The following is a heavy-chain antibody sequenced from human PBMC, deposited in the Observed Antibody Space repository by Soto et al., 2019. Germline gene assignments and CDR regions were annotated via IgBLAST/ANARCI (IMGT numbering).Heavy chain of an antibody. V-gene: IGHV5-10-1*01. Sequence: GGSLKICCQSSGYSFTSYWISWVRQMPGKGLGWMGRIDPSDSYTNYSPSFQGHVTISADKSISTAYLQWSSLKASDTAMYYCARHQYVSGYYIDRHYGMDVWGQGTTVTVSS. CDR3: ARHQYVSGYYIDRHYGMDV. CDR1: GYSFTSYW. J-gene: IGHJ6*02. CDR2: IDPSDSYT. D-gene: IGHD3-3*01.